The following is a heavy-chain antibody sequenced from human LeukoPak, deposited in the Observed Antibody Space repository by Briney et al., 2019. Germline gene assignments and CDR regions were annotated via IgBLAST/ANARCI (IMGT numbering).Heavy chain of an antibody. Sequence: GASVKVSCKASGGTFSSYTISWVRQAPGQGLEWMGRIIPILGIANYAQKFQGRVTITADKSTSTAYMVLSSLRSEDTAVYYCARDQGATIFGVVIMGAFDIWGQGTMVTVSS. J-gene: IGHJ3*02. CDR3: ARDQGATIFGVVIMGAFDI. CDR2: IIPILGIA. V-gene: IGHV1-69*04. CDR1: GGTFSSYT. D-gene: IGHD3-3*01.